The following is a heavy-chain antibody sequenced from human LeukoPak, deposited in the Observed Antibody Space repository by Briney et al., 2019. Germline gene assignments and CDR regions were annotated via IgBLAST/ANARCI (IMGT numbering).Heavy chain of an antibody. CDR2: IYYSGST. Sequence: SETLSLTCTVSGGSISSYYWSWIRQPPGKGLEWIGYIYYSGSTNYNPSLKSRVTISVDTSKNQFSLKLSSVTAADTAVYYCERVNDTEYDYVWGRFLDYFDYWGQGTLVTVSS. CDR1: GGSISSYY. D-gene: IGHD3-16*01. CDR3: ERVNDTEYDYVWGRFLDYFDY. J-gene: IGHJ4*02. V-gene: IGHV4-59*01.